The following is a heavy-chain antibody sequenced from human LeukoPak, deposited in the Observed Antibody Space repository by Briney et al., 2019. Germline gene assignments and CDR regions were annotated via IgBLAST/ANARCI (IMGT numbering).Heavy chain of an antibody. D-gene: IGHD1-1*01. J-gene: IGHJ3*02. CDR3: ARVLCTTGTTDAFDI. CDR1: GFTFSSYA. V-gene: IGHV3-30-3*01. CDR2: ISYDGSNK. Sequence: AGGSLRLSCAASGFTFSSYAMHWVRQAPGKGLEWVAVISYDGSNKYYADSVKGRFTISRDNSKNSLYLQMKSLRAEDTAVYYCARVLCTTGTTDAFDIWGQGTMVTVSS.